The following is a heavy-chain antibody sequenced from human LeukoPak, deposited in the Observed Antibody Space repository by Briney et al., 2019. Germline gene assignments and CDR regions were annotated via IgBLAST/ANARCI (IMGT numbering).Heavy chain of an antibody. CDR1: GGTFSSYA. J-gene: IGHJ4*02. Sequence: SVKFSCKASGGTFSSYAISWVRQAPGQGLEWMGGIIPIFGTANYAQKFQGRVTLSVDRDTATTYMEVTSLRSEDTAIYYCARDHCTPGTCLGGHWGQGTLVTVSS. CDR2: IIPIFGTA. D-gene: IGHD2-15*01. CDR3: ARDHCTPGTCLGGH. V-gene: IGHV1-69*06.